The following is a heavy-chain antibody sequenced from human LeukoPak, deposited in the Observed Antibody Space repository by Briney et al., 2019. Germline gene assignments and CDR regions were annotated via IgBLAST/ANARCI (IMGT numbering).Heavy chain of an antibody. CDR2: IYDSGST. J-gene: IGHJ5*02. V-gene: IGHV4-59*01. D-gene: IGHD1-1*01. CDR3: AREGTAGTNLNWFDP. Sequence: SGTLSLTCTVSGGSISSFHWSWIRQPPGRGLEHIGNIYDSGSTYYNPSLKSRVTISVDTSKNQFSLKLSSVTAADTAVYYCAREGTAGTNLNWFDPWGQGTLVTVSS. CDR1: GGSISSFH.